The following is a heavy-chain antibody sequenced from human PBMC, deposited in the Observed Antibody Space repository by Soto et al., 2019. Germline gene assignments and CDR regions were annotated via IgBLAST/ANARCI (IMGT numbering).Heavy chain of an antibody. Sequence: QIQLVQSGAEVKKPGASVKVSCKASGYTFTSFGINWVRQAPGQGLEWMGWIGAYNGNTKYAQKFQGRIIMTTDTSTSTTYMDLRSLRSDDTAVYYCARDRALLDAVPGYWGQVTLVTVSS. CDR1: GYTFTSFG. CDR2: IGAYNGNT. CDR3: ARDRALLDAVPGY. V-gene: IGHV1-18*01. J-gene: IGHJ4*02. D-gene: IGHD3-10*02.